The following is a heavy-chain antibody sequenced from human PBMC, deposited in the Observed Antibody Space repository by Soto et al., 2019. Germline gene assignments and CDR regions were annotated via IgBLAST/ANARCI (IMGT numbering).Heavy chain of an antibody. CDR3: ASTRVFRVTGYFDY. V-gene: IGHV1-69*01. CDR2: IIPIFGTA. J-gene: IGHJ4*02. D-gene: IGHD3-10*01. CDR1: GGTFSSYA. Sequence: QVPLVQSGAEVKKPGSSVKVSCKASGGTFSSYAISWVRQAPGQGLEGMGGIIPIFGTANYAQKFQGRVTITADESTSTAYMELSSLRSEDTAVYYCASTRVFRVTGYFDYWGQGTLVTVSS.